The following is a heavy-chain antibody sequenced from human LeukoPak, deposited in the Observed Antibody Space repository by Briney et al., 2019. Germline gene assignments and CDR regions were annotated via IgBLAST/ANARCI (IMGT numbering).Heavy chain of an antibody. CDR1: GFTFGDYA. D-gene: IGHD4-23*01. CDR3: TRDRDYGGNSDLDAFDI. J-gene: IGHJ3*02. CDR2: IRSKAYGGTT. V-gene: IGHV3-49*03. Sequence: PGGSLRLSCTASGFTFGDYAMSWFRQAPGKGLEWVGFIRSKAYGGTTEYAASVKGRFTISRDDSKSIAYLQMNSLKTEDTAVYYCTRDRDYGGNSDLDAFDIWGQGTMVTVSS.